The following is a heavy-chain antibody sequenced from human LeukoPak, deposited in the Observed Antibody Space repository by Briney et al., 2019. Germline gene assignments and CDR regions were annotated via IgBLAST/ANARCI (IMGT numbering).Heavy chain of an antibody. V-gene: IGHV3-30*18. CDR3: AKGLGTGSVLARPLHY. D-gene: IGHD3-10*01. CDR1: GFTFSSYA. CDR2: ISSDGYRT. J-gene: IGHJ4*02. Sequence: PGGSLRLSCAASGFTFSSYAMSWVRQAPDKGLQWVAVISSDGYRTDYPDSVRGRFTISRDNFKNTVDLQMISVTAEDTAMYFCAKGLGTGSVLARPLHYWGQGTLVTVSS.